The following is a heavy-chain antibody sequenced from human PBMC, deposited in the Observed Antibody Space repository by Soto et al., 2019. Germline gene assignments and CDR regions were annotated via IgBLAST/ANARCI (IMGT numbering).Heavy chain of an antibody. Sequence: QVQLQESGPGLVKASETLSLTCAVSGDSISSGASWSWVRQSPGKGLQWIGEIYHSGNTRNHPSHKSRVTMSVDKSNNQFSLNLMSVTASDTGTYYCARDSRTGCSRNDCSMSGGRGSQGTVSS. CDR1: GDSISSGAS. D-gene: IGHD2-21*02. CDR2: IYHSGNT. V-gene: IGHV4-4*02. J-gene: IGHJ4*02. CDR3: ARDSRTGCSRNDCSMS.